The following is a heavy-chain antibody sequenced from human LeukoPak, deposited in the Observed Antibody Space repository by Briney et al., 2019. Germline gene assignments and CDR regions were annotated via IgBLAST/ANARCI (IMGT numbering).Heavy chain of an antibody. D-gene: IGHD2-15*01. CDR3: ARQDEDNWFDP. V-gene: IGHV4-31*03. Sequence: SETLSLTCTVSGGSISSGGYYWSWIRQHPGKGLEWIGYIYYSGGTYYNPSLKSRVTISVDTSKSQFSLKLSSVTAADTAVYYCARQDEDNWFDPWGQGTLVTVSS. CDR1: GGSISSGGYY. J-gene: IGHJ5*02. CDR2: IYYSGGT.